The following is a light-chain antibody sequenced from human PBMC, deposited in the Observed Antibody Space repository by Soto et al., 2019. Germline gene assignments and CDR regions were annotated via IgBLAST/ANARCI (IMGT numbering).Light chain of an antibody. CDR1: QSLLHSNGYYY. J-gene: IGKJ1*01. CDR2: MTS. Sequence: IVLTQSPLSLPVTPGEPASISCRPSQSLLHSNGYYYLDWYVQKPGQSPQLLIYMTSFRSSGVPDRFSGSASGTDFTLKISSVEAEDVGVYYCMQALHSPRTFGQVTKVEI. CDR3: MQALHSPRT. V-gene: IGKV2-28*01.